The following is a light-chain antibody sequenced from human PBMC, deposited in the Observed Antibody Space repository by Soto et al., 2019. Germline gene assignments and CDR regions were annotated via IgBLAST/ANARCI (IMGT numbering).Light chain of an antibody. CDR3: CSYAGSSTYV. J-gene: IGLJ1*01. CDR2: EVS. CDR1: SSDVGSYKY. Sequence: QSALTQPASVSGSPGQSITISCTGTSSDVGSYKYVSWYQHYPGKAPKLIIYEVSNRPSGVSDRFSGSKSGNTASLTISGLQAEDEADYYCCSYAGSSTYVFGTGTKVTV. V-gene: IGLV2-23*02.